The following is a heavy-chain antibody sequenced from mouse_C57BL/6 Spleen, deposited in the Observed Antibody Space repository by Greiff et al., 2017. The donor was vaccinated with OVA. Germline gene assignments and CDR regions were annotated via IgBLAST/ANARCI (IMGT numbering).Heavy chain of an antibody. V-gene: IGHV1-80*01. CDR2: IYPGDGAT. CDR1: GYAFSSYW. D-gene: IGHD2-4*01. Sequence: VQVVESGAELVTPGASVTISCKASGYAFSSYWMNWVQQRPGKGLEWLGLIYPGDGATNYNGQFTGMAILTADNSSSIAYMQLSSLTSEDSAVYFCGKESDYDGAMDYWGQGTSVTVSS. CDR3: GKESDYDGAMDY. J-gene: IGHJ4*01.